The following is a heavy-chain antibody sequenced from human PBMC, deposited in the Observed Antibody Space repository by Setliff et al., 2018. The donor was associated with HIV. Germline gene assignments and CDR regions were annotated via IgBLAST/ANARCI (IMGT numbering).Heavy chain of an antibody. J-gene: IGHJ4*02. CDR2: MRRNANPETT. CDR1: GFRIGDYA. V-gene: IGHV3-49*04. D-gene: IGHD3-9*01. CDR3: ARELDHDLLTGYYRY. Sequence: GGSLRLSCSASGFRIGDYAITWVRLAPGKGLEWVGFMRRNANPETTEYAAAVKGRFTIARDDSKDIVYLQMNNLKVDDKAMYFCARELDHDLLTGYYRYWGPGTLVTVSS.